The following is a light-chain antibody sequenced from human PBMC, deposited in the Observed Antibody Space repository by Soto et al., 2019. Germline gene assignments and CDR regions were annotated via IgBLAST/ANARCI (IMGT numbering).Light chain of an antibody. CDR1: ALPKQY. CDR3: QSADSSGTYPYV. J-gene: IGLJ1*01. Sequence: SYDLTQPPAVSVSPGQTARITCSGDALPKQYAYWYQQKPGQAPVLVIYKDSERPSGIPERFSGYSSGTTVTLTISGVQAEDEADYYCQSADSSGTYPYVFGTGTKVTVL. V-gene: IGLV3-25*02. CDR2: KDS.